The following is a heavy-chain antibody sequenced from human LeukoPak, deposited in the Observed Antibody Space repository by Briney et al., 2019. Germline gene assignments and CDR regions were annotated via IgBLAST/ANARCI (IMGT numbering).Heavy chain of an antibody. CDR2: ISSSSSYI. J-gene: IGHJ2*01. CDR1: GFTFSSYS. CDR3: ARGSGEQWLVGTWYFDL. V-gene: IGHV3-21*01. D-gene: IGHD6-19*01. Sequence: GGSLRLSCAASGFTFSSYSTNWVRQAPGKGLEWVSSISSSSSYIYYADSVKGRFTISRDNAKNSLYLQMNSLRAEDTAVYYCARGSGEQWLVGTWYFDLWGRGTLVTVSS.